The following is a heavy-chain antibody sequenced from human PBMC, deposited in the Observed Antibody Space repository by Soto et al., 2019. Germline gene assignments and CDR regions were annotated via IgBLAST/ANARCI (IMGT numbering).Heavy chain of an antibody. CDR1: GYTFTSYG. V-gene: IGHV1-18*01. D-gene: IGHD2-2*01. J-gene: IGHJ5*02. Sequence: EASVKVSCKASGYTFTSYGISWVRQAPGQGLEWMGWISAYNGNTNYAQKLQGRVTMTTDTSTSTAYMELRSLRSDDTAVYYCARGPVVPAANNWFDPWGQGTLVTVSS. CDR2: ISAYNGNT. CDR3: ARGPVVPAANNWFDP.